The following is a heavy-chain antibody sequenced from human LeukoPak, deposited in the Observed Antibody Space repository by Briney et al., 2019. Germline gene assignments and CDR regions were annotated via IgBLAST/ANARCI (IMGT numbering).Heavy chain of an antibody. CDR1: GGSISSGDYY. D-gene: IGHD5-12*01. J-gene: IGHJ4*02. CDR2: IYYSGST. V-gene: IGHV4-30-4*01. Sequence: NPSETLSLTCTVSGGSISSGDYYWSWIRQPPGKGLEWIGYIYYSGSTYYNPSLKSRVTISVDTSKNQFSLKLSSVTAADTAVYYCAREREYSGYGSGGIVDYWGQGTLVTVSS. CDR3: AREREYSGYGSGGIVDY.